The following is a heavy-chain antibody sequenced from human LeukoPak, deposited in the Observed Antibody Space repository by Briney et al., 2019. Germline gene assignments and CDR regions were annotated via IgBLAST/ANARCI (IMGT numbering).Heavy chain of an antibody. CDR1: GLTFRKYG. CDR3: VKDSFILEGGVGSDDGFAV. V-gene: IGHV3-23*01. D-gene: IGHD3-3*01. CDR2: VGDSAETT. Sequence: PGGSLRLSCAASGLTFRKYGMSWVRQAPGKGLEWVSVVGDSAETTHYADSVKGRFFISRDNSKNTVHLQMNSLRAEDTALYYCVKDSFILEGGVGSDDGFAVWGQGTMVTVSS. J-gene: IGHJ3*01.